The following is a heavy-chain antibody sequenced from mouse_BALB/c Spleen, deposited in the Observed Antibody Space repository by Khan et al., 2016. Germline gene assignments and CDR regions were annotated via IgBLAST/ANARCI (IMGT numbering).Heavy chain of an antibody. D-gene: IGHD2-2*01. CDR3: ARGAMVTTGWYFDV. Sequence: QIQLVQSGPELKKPGETVKISCKASGYTFTNSGMNWVKQAPGKGLKWVGWLNTYTGEPTYADDFKGRFAFSLETSASTAYLQINNLKNEDMTTSFCARGAMVTTGWYFDVWGAGTTVTVSS. CDR1: GYTFTNSG. V-gene: IGHV9-1*02. J-gene: IGHJ1*01. CDR2: LNTYTGEP.